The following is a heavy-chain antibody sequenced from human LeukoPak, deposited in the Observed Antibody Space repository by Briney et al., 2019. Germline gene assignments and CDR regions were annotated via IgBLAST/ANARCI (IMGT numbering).Heavy chain of an antibody. CDR2: IDPSDSYT. J-gene: IGHJ6*02. CDR1: GHSFTSYW. D-gene: IGHD3-10*01. V-gene: IGHV5-10-1*01. CDR3: ARRGYYYYGMDV. Sequence: PGESLRISCKDSGHSFTSYWISWVRQMPGKGLEWMGRIDPSDSYTNYSPPFQGHVTISVDKSISTAYLQWTSLKSSDSAMYYCARRGYYYYGMDVWGQGTTVTVSS.